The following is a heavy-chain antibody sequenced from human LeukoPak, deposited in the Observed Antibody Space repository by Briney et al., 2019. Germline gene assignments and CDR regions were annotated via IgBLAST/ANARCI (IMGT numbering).Heavy chain of an antibody. J-gene: IGHJ4*02. D-gene: IGHD6-13*01. CDR3: AGRGIAAAGFFDY. V-gene: IGHV4-39*01. Sequence: SETLSLTCTVSGGSISSSSYYWGWIRQPPGKGLEWIGSIYYSGRTYYGPSLKSRVTISVDTSKNQFSLKLSSVTAADTAVYYCAGRGIAAAGFFDYWGQGTLVTVSS. CDR1: GGSISSSSYY. CDR2: IYYSGRT.